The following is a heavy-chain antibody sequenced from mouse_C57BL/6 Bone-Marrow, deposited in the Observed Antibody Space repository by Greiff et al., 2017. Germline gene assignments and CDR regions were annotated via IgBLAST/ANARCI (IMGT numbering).Heavy chain of an antibody. D-gene: IGHD2-3*01. CDR3: ARRLLRSRGLAWCAY. V-gene: IGHV1-72*01. CDR1: GYTFTSYW. J-gene: IGHJ3*01. CDR2: IDPNSGGT. Sequence: QVQLKQPGAELVKPGASVKLSCKASGYTFTSYWMHWVKQRPGRGLEWIGRIDPNSGGTKYNEKFKSKATLTVDKPSSTAYMQLSSLTSEDSAVYYCARRLLRSRGLAWCAYWGQGTLVTVSA.